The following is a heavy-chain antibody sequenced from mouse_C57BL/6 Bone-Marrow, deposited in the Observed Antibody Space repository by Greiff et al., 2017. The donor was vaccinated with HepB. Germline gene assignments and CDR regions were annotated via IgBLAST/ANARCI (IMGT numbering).Heavy chain of an antibody. CDR2: ISSGSSTI. CDR1: GFTFSDYG. D-gene: IGHD1-1*01. CDR3: ERRYGSSDDFDY. V-gene: IGHV5-17*01. J-gene: IGHJ2*01. Sequence: VQLQQSGGGLVKPGGSLKLSCAASGFTFSDYGMHWVRQAREKGLVWVAYISSGSSTIYYADTVKGRFTISRDNAKNTLFLQMTSLRSEDTAMYYCERRYGSSDDFDYWGQGTTLTVSS.